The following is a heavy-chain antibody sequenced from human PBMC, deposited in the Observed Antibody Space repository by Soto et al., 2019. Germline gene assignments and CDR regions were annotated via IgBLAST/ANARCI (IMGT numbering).Heavy chain of an antibody. CDR1: GYSFTTYG. CDR3: ARLYCGADACYGWFDP. D-gene: IGHD2-21*01. V-gene: IGHV1-18*01. CDR2: INGHNGYT. Sequence: GASVKVSCKASGYSFTTYGIAWVRQAPGQGLEWMGWINGHNGYTKYAQKIQDRLTLTTDASTSTAYMDLRSLRSDDTAVYYCARLYCGADACYGWFDPWGQGTLVTVSS. J-gene: IGHJ5*02.